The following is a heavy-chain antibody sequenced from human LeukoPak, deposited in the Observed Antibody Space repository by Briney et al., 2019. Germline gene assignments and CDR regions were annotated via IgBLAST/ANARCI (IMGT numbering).Heavy chain of an antibody. CDR1: GISISSISYY. Sequence: PSETLSLTCTVSGISISSISYYWGCVRQSPGKGLEWIGTIYYTGTTYYNPSLRSRVTISLNTSKNQFSLKLNSVTAADTAVYYCARGMRYSSAYYFDYWGQGTLVTVSS. CDR2: IYYTGTT. CDR3: ARGMRYSSAYYFDY. V-gene: IGHV4-39*01. D-gene: IGHD6-25*01. J-gene: IGHJ4*02.